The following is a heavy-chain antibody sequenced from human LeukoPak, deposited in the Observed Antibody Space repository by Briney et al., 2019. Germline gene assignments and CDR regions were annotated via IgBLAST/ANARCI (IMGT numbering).Heavy chain of an antibody. CDR2: IIPIFGTA. CDR1: GGTFISYA. J-gene: IGHJ4*02. CDR3: ARGSYYDSSGYYYVLPFDY. V-gene: IGHV1-69*13. Sequence: SVKVSCKASGGTFISYAISWVRQAPGQGLEWMGGIIPIFGTANYAQKFQGRVTITADESTSTAYMELSSLRSEDTAVYYCARGSYYDSSGYYYVLPFDYWGQGTLVTVSS. D-gene: IGHD3-22*01.